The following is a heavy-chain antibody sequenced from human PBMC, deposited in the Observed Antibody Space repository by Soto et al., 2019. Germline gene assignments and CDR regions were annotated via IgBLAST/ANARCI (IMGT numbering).Heavy chain of an antibody. V-gene: IGHV4-59*08. J-gene: IGHJ6*03. CDR3: AATPTIAVAGTYYYYYYMDV. CDR1: GGSISSYY. D-gene: IGHD6-19*01. CDR2: IYYSGST. Sequence: QVQLQESGPGLVKPSETLSLTCTVSGGSISSYYWSWIRQPPGKGLEWIGYIYYSGSTNYNPSLKRRVTISVDTSKNQFSLKLSSVTAADTALYYCAATPTIAVAGTYYYYYYMDVWGKGTTVTVSS.